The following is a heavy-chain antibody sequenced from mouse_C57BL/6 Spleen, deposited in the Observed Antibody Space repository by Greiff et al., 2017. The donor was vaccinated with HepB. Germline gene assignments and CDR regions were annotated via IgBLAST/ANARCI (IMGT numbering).Heavy chain of an antibody. J-gene: IGHJ2*01. D-gene: IGHD1-1*01. V-gene: IGHV5-4*01. CDR2: ISDGGSYT. CDR1: GFTFSSYA. CDR3: ARDGTVRYFDY. Sequence: EVQGVESGGGLVKPGGSLKLSCAASGFTFSSYAMSWVRQTPEKRLEWVATISDGGSYTYYPDNVKGRFTISRDNAKNNLDLQMSHLKSEDTAMYYCARDGTVRYFDYWGQGTTLTVSS.